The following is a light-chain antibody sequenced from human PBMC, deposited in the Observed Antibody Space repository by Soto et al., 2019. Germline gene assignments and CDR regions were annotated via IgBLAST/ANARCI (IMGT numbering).Light chain of an antibody. V-gene: IGKV3-20*01. Sequence: EIVFTQSPGTLSLSPGERATLSCRASQSVSSSYLAWYQQKPVQAPRLLIYGASSRATGIPDRFSGSGSGTDFTLTISRLEPEDFAVYYCQQYGSSPFTFGPGTKVDI. CDR1: QSVSSSY. CDR3: QQYGSSPFT. CDR2: GAS. J-gene: IGKJ3*01.